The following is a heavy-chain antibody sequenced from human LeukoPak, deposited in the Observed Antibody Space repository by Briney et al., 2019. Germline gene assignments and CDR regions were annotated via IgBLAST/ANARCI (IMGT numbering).Heavy chain of an antibody. D-gene: IGHD2-15*01. CDR2: IIPVFGTA. CDR3: AINQAGYCGGGSCYRHEFYYMDV. J-gene: IGHJ6*03. Sequence: ASVKVSCKASGDTFNTYTVTWVRQAPGQGLEWMGGIIPVFGTANYAEKFQDRVTITADKSTSTAYMELSSLRSEDTAMYYCAINQAGYCGGGSCYRHEFYYMDVWGKGTSVTVSS. CDR1: GDTFNTYT. V-gene: IGHV1-69*06.